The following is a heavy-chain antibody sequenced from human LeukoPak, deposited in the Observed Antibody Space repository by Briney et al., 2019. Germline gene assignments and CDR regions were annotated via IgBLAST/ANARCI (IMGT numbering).Heavy chain of an antibody. J-gene: IGHJ4*02. CDR1: GGSISSGGYY. V-gene: IGHV4-31*03. D-gene: IGHD2-2*02. CDR3: ARAIPAAIMCLDY. CDR2: IYYSGST. Sequence: PSQTLSLTCTVSGGSISSGGYYWSWIRQHRGKGLEWIEYIYYSGSTYYNPSLKSRVTIAVKKSKNEVYLKLSSVTAADTAVYYCARAIPAAIMCLDYWGQGTLVTVSS.